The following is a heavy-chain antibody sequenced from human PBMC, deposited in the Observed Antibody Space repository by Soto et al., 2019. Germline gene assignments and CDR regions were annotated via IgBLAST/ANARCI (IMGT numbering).Heavy chain of an antibody. V-gene: IGHV3-21*01. J-gene: IGHJ6*02. CDR1: GITFSSYS. Sequence: NPGGSLRLSCAASGITFSSYSMNWVRQAPGKGLEWVSSISSSSTYTYYADSVKGRFTTSRDNAKNSLYLQMNSLRAEDTAVYYCARVFTNYYYAMDVWGQGTTVTVSS. CDR2: ISSSSTYT. D-gene: IGHD3-3*01. CDR3: ARVFTNYYYAMDV.